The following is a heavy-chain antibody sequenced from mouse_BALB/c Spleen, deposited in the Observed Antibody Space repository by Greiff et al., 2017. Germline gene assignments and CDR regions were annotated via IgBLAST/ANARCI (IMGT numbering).Heavy chain of an antibody. D-gene: IGHD2-3*01. Sequence: QVQLKQSGPDLVAPSQSLSITCTVSGFSLTSYGVHWVRQPPGKGLEWLVVIWSDGSTTYNSALKSRLSISKDNSKSQVFLKMNSLQTDDTAMYYCARHGEDYDVPYAMDYWGQGTSVTVSS. CDR1: GFSLTSYG. CDR2: IWSDGST. V-gene: IGHV2-6-2*01. J-gene: IGHJ4*01. CDR3: ARHGEDYDVPYAMDY.